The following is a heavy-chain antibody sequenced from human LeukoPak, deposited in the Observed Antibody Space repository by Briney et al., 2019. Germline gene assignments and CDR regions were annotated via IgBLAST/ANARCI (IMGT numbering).Heavy chain of an antibody. CDR2: SHTSGSI. V-gene: IGHV4-4*07. D-gene: IGHD3-22*01. CDR3: EMYDYDSSGYLSDY. J-gene: IGHJ4*02. Sequence: SETLSLTCTVSGGSISTYFLTWSRQPAGKGLEWIGRSHTSGSIDYNPSLKGRVTMSVDASKNQFSLRLSSVTAADTAVYYCEMYDYDSSGYLSDYWGPGTLVTVSS. CDR1: GGSISTYF.